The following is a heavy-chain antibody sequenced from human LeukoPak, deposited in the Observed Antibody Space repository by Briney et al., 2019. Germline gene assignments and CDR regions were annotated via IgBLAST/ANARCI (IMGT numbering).Heavy chain of an antibody. Sequence: SETLSLTCAVSGYSISSGYYWGWIRQPPGKGLEWIGSIYHSGSTYYNPSLKSRVTISVDTSKNQISLKLSSVTAADTAVYYCAREVPYCSGGSCYSDAFDIWGQGTMVTVSS. CDR3: AREVPYCSGGSCYSDAFDI. CDR2: IYHSGST. CDR1: GYSISSGYY. V-gene: IGHV4-38-2*02. D-gene: IGHD2-15*01. J-gene: IGHJ3*02.